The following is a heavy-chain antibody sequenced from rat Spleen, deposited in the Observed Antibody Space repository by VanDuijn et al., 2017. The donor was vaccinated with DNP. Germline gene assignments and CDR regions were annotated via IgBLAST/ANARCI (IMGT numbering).Heavy chain of an antibody. J-gene: IGHJ2*01. CDR3: ARSTDCGCNWDY. V-gene: IGHV3-3*01. CDR2: INNEDYT. CDR1: GYSITGTYR. D-gene: IGHD1-4*01. Sequence: DVQLQESGPGLVKPSQSLSLTCSVTGYSITGTYRWHWIRKFPGSKLEWMGYINNEDYTKYDPSLKSRISITRDTSKNQFFLQVNSVTTEDTATYYCARSTDCGCNWDYWGQGVMVIVSS.